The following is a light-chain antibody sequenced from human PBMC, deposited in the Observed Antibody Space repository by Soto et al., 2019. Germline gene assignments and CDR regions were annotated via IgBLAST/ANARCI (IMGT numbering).Light chain of an antibody. V-gene: IGKV3-20*01. CDR1: QSVRSSY. CDR3: QNYGSPLT. Sequence: EIVLTQSPGTLSLSPGGRATLSCRASQSVRSSYLAWYQQRPGQAPRLLIFGASFRATGIPDRFSGSGSGTDFTLTISRLEPEDFAVYYCQNYGSPLTFGGGTKVAIK. CDR2: GAS. J-gene: IGKJ4*01.